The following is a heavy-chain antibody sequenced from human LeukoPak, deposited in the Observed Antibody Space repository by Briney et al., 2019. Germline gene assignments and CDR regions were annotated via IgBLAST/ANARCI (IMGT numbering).Heavy chain of an antibody. D-gene: IGHD2-2*01. V-gene: IGHV4-34*01. CDR1: GGSFSGYY. CDR3: ASQHCSSTSCYPYYYYGMDV. CDR2: INHSGST. Sequence: SETLSLTCAVYGGSFSGYYWSWIRQPPGKGLEWIGEINHSGSTNYNPSLKSRVTISVDTSKNQFSLKLSSVTAADTAVYYCASQHCSSTSCYPYYYYGMDVWGQGTTVTVSS. J-gene: IGHJ6*02.